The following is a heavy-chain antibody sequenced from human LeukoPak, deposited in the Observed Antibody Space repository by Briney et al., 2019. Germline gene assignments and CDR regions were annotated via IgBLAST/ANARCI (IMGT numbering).Heavy chain of an antibody. CDR2: IYPGDSDT. D-gene: IGHD2-2*01. Sequence: HGESLKISCKGSGYIFTSYWIGWVRQMPGKGLEWMGIIYPGDSDTRYSPSFQGQVTISADKSISTAYLQWSSLKASDTAMYYCARWYCSSTSCYAFDYWGQGTLVTVSS. CDR1: GYIFTSYW. J-gene: IGHJ4*02. V-gene: IGHV5-51*01. CDR3: ARWYCSSTSCYAFDY.